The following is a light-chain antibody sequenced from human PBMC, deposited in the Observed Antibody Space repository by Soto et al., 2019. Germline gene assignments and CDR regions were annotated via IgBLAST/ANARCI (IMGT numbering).Light chain of an antibody. Sequence: DIRMTQSPSALSASVGDRVTITCRASQSISTWLAWYQQKPGKAPKLLIYDASNLGSGVPSRFSGSGSGTEFTLTISSLQPDDFATYYCQQYNSFRTFGQGTKVEIK. CDR2: DAS. J-gene: IGKJ1*01. CDR1: QSISTW. CDR3: QQYNSFRT. V-gene: IGKV1-5*01.